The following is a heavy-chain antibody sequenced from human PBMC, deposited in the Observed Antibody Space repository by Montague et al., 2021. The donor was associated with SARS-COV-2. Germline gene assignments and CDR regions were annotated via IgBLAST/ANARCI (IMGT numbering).Heavy chain of an antibody. J-gene: IGHJ4*02. CDR1: GGSISSYY. CDR2: IYYSGST. CDR3: SRETVDSSDSYVVDY. V-gene: IGHV4-59*01. D-gene: IGHD3-22*01. Sequence: SETLSLTCTVSGGSISSYYWSWIRQPPGKGLEWMGYIYYSGSTNYNPSLKSRVTISVDTSKNQFSLKLSSVTAAATAVYYCSRETVDSSDSYVVDYWGQGTLVTVSS.